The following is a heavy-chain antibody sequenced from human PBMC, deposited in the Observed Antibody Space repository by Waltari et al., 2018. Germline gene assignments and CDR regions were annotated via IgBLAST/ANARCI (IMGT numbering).Heavy chain of an antibody. CDR2: MNPNSGNT. CDR3: ARDEGAAAPGFQH. CDR1: GSTFTSYD. J-gene: IGHJ1*01. Sequence: QVQLAQSGAEVKMPEASGKVSCKVSGSTFTSYDINGVRQATGQGLEWMGWMNPNSGNTGYAQKFQGRVTITRNTSISTAYMELSSLRSEDTAVYYCARDEGAAAPGFQHWGQGTLVTVSS. D-gene: IGHD6-13*01. V-gene: IGHV1-8*03.